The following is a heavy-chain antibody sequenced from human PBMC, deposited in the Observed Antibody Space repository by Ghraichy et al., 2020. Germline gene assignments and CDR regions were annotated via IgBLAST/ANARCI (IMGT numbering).Heavy chain of an antibody. CDR1: GFTLSSYA. CDR3: AKLSGYSYGYSFDF. CDR2: ISGSGTST. V-gene: IGHV3-23*01. D-gene: IGHD5-18*01. J-gene: IGHJ4*02. Sequence: GGSLRLSCAASGFTLSSYAMSWVRQAPGKGLEWVSTISGSGTSTYYADSVKGRLTISRDSSKNTLYLQMNSLRAEDTAVYYCAKLSGYSYGYSFDFWGQGTLVTVSS.